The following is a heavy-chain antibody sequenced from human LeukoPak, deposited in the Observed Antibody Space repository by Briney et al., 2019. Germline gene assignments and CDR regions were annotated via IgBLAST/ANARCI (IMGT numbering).Heavy chain of an antibody. D-gene: IGHD3-22*01. CDR1: GYSVSTNSAA. CDR2: TYYRSKWYN. CDR3: ARVYSGVSIGYYAFDI. Sequence: SQTLSLTCATSGYSVSTNSAAWNWIRQSPSRGLEWLGRTYYRSKWYNDYAVSVRSRISINQHTYKNQFSLPLNSVTPEDTAVYDCARVYSGVSIGYYAFDIWGQGTMVTVSS. V-gene: IGHV6-1*01. J-gene: IGHJ3*02.